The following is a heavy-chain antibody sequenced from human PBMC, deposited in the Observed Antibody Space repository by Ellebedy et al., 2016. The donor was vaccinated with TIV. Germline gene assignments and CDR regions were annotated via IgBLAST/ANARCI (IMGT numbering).Heavy chain of an antibody. J-gene: IGHJ4*02. D-gene: IGHD6-13*01. CDR1: GFTFSIYI. Sequence: GASLKISCAASGFTFSIYIMYLVRQAPGKGLDWVSFITSDSTTIYYADSEKGGFAISRDNARNSLFQPMNSLRAEETAVYYYVRGRHKAAASTPDFWGQGTLVTVSS. V-gene: IGHV3-48*04. CDR3: VRGRHKAAASTPDF. CDR2: ITSDSTTI.